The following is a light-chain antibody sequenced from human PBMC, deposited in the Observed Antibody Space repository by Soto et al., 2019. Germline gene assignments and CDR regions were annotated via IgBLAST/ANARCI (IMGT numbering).Light chain of an antibody. CDR2: GAS. V-gene: IGKV3-20*01. CDR3: QQYGSSSCT. Sequence: EIVLTQSPGTLSLSPAERATLSCRASQSVSSSYLAWYQQKPGQAPRLLIYGASSRATGIPDRFSGSGSGTDFTLTISRLEPEDFAVYYCQQYGSSSCTFGQGTKVEIK. J-gene: IGKJ1*01. CDR1: QSVSSSY.